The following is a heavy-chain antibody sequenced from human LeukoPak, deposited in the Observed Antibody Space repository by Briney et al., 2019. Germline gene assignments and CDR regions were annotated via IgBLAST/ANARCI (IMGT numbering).Heavy chain of an antibody. V-gene: IGHV3-30*02. J-gene: IGHJ4*02. CDR1: GFTFSSYG. CDR2: IRYDGSIK. CDR3: AKVSPINPSGYLDY. D-gene: IGHD3-3*01. Sequence: GGSLRLSCAASGFTFSSYGMHWVRQAPGKGLDWVAFIRYDGSIKDYADSVKGRFTISRDNSRNTLYLQMNSLRAEDTAIYYCAKVSPINPSGYLDYWGQGTLVTVSS.